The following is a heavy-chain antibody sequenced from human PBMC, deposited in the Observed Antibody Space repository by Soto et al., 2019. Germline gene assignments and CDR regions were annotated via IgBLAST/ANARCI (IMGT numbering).Heavy chain of an antibody. D-gene: IGHD6-13*01. Sequence: ASVKVSCKASGGTFSSYAISWVRQAPGQGLEWMGWINPNSGGTNYAQKFQGWVTMTRDTSISTAYMELSRLRSDDTAVYYCAREVSSRNVGTNYYYYGMDVWGQGTTVTVSS. CDR3: AREVSSRNVGTNYYYYGMDV. J-gene: IGHJ6*02. V-gene: IGHV1-2*04. CDR2: INPNSGGT. CDR1: GGTFSSYA.